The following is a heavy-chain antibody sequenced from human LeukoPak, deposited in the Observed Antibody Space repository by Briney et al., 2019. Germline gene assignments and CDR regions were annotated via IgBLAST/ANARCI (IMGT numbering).Heavy chain of an antibody. CDR1: GFTFSSYA. Sequence: GLLLLYCAASGFTFSSYAMHWVRQAPGKGLEWVAVISYDGSNKYYADSVKGRFTISRDNSKNTLYLQMNSLRAEDTAVYYCAREMFPIFDYWGQGTLVTVSS. J-gene: IGHJ4*02. CDR3: AREMFPIFDY. CDR2: ISYDGSNK. D-gene: IGHD3-10*02. V-gene: IGHV3-30*04.